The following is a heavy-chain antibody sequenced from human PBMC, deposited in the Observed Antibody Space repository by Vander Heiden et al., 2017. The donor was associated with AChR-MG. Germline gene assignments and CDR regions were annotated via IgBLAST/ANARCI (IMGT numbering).Heavy chain of an antibody. CDR1: GGTFSSYA. V-gene: IGHV1-69*01. CDR3: TRGPLTGLDIVATGEFDY. Sequence: QLQLVQSGAEVKKPASSVKVSCKASGGTFSSYAIDWVRQAPGQGLEWLGGIIPIFGTANYAQKFQGRVTITADESTSTAYMELSSLRSEDTAVYYCTRGPLTGLDIVATGEFDYWGQGTLVTVSS. J-gene: IGHJ4*02. D-gene: IGHD5-12*01. CDR2: IIPIFGTA.